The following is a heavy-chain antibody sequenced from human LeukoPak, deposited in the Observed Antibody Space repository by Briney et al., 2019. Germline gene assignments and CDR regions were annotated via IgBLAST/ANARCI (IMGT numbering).Heavy chain of an antibody. Sequence: GGSLRLSCAASGFTFSIFEMNWVRQAPGKGLEWVSYMSSSGGTIHYADSVKGRFTVSRDNAENSLYLQMNSLRAEDTALYYCARMGYSYGYAFDIWGQGTVVTVSP. CDR3: ARMGYSYGYAFDI. CDR1: GFTFSIFE. J-gene: IGHJ3*02. V-gene: IGHV3-48*03. CDR2: MSSSGGTI. D-gene: IGHD5-18*01.